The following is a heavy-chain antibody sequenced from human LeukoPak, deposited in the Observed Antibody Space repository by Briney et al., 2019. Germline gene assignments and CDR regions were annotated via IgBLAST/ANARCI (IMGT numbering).Heavy chain of an antibody. CDR1: GYTFTGYY. CDR3: ARGSSIHVLLYHYYYMDV. J-gene: IGHJ6*03. V-gene: IGHV1-2*02. Sequence: ASVKVSCKASGYTFTGYYMHWVRQAPGQGLEWMGWINPSSGRTNYAQNFQDRVAMTRDTSISTAYMKLSSLSSDDTAVYYCARGSSIHVLLYHYYYMDVWGKGTTVAVSS. D-gene: IGHD2-2*01. CDR2: INPSSGRT.